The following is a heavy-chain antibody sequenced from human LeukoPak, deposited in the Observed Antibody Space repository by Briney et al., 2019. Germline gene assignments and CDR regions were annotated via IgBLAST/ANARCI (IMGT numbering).Heavy chain of an antibody. CDR3: ARDVPTSGSYYATFDY. CDR2: ISGSGGST. CDR1: GFTFSSYA. D-gene: IGHD1-26*01. Sequence: GGSLRLSCAASGFTFSSYAMSWVRQAPGKGLEWVSAISGSGGSTYYADSVKGRFTISRDNSKNTLYLQMNSLRAEDTAVYYCARDVPTSGSYYATFDYWGQGTLVTVSS. J-gene: IGHJ4*02. V-gene: IGHV3-23*01.